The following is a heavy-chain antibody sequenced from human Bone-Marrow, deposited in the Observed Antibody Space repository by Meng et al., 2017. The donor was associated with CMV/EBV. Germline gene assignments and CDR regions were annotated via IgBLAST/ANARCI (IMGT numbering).Heavy chain of an antibody. Sequence: GESLKISCAASGFTFSGSAMHWVRQASGKGLEWVGRIRSKANSYATAYAASVKSRFTISRDDSKNTAYLQMNSLKTEDTAVYYCTRHHDYTSPHYYYYGMDVWGQGTTVTVSS. CDR2: IRSKANSYAT. V-gene: IGHV3-73*01. J-gene: IGHJ6*02. CDR3: TRHHDYTSPHYYYYGMDV. D-gene: IGHD4-11*01. CDR1: GFTFSGSA.